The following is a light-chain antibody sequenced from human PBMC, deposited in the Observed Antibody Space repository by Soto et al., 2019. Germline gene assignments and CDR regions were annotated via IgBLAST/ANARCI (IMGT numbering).Light chain of an antibody. J-gene: IGLJ1*01. CDR2: GVS. CDR1: TSDVSIYNY. Sequence: QPVLTQPASVSGSPGQSITISCTGTTSDVSIYNYVSWYQQHPGKAPKLMIYGVSNRPSGVSNRFSGAKSGHTASLTISGLQVEDEADYYCCSYTSSSNYVLGPGTKVTV. V-gene: IGLV2-14*01. CDR3: CSYTSSSNYV.